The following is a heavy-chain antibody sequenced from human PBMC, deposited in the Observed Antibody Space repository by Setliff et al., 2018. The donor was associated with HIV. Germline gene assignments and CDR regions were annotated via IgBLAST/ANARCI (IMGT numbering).Heavy chain of an antibody. V-gene: IGHV4-34*01. CDR1: GGSFSGHF. J-gene: IGHJ3*02. D-gene: IGHD3-22*01. CDR3: ARGLIVVVRAFDI. Sequence: SETLSLTCAVSGGSFSGHFWGWFRQPPGKGLEWIGEIDYSGSTNYNPSLKSRVTMSADTSKNHFSLKLTSVTAADTAVYYCARGLIVVVRAFDIWGQGTMVTVSS. CDR2: IDYSGST.